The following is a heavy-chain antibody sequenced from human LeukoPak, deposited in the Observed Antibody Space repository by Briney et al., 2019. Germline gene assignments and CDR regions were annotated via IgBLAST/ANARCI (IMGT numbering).Heavy chain of an antibody. CDR1: GFTFSGSA. CDR3: TRHGGILTGFENTDY. V-gene: IGHV3-73*01. D-gene: IGHD3-9*01. Sequence: GGSLKLSCAASGFTFSGSAMHWVRQASGKGLEWVGRIRSKANSYATAYAASVKGRFTISKDDSKNTAYLQMNSLKTEDTAVYYCTRHGGILTGFENTDYWGQGTLVTVSS. J-gene: IGHJ4*02. CDR2: IRSKANSYAT.